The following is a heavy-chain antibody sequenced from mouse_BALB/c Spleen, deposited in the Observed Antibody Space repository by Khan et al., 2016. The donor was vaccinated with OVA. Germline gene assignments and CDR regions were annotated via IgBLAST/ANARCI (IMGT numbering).Heavy chain of an antibody. CDR3: AREWAAWFTY. CDR1: GYTFTDYY. V-gene: IGHV1-77*01. J-gene: IGHJ3*01. Sequence: QVQLKQSGAELAKPGASVKLSCKASGYTFTDYYINWMRQRPGQGLEWIGEISPGSDKTYYNEKFKGKATLTVDKSSSTAYLQLSSLTSQDSAVYFCAREWAAWFTYWGQGTLVTVSA. CDR2: ISPGSDKT.